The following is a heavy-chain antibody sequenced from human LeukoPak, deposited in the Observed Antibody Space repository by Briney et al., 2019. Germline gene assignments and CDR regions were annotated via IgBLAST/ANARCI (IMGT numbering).Heavy chain of an antibody. V-gene: IGHV1-18*01. D-gene: IGHD2-15*01. CDR3: ARYRGYCSGGSCYPHYYYYYMDV. CDR1: GYTFTSYG. J-gene: IGHJ6*03. Sequence: ASVKVSCKASGYTFTSYGISWVRQAPGQGLEWMGWISAYNGNTNYAQKLQGRVTMTTDTSTSTAYMELSSLRSEDTAVYYCARYRGYCSGGSCYPHYYYYYMDVWGKGTTVTVSS. CDR2: ISAYNGNT.